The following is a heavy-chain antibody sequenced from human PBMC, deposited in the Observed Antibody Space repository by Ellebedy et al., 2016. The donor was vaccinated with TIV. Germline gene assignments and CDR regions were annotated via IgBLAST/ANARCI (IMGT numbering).Heavy chain of an antibody. Sequence: ESLKISCTVSGDSISRSSYYWGWIRQPPGKGLEWIGSIYYTGSTDYNPSLKSRVAISADTSKNQFSLRLSSVTAADTAVYYCARWFGELLYVRWFDPWGQGTLVTVSS. J-gene: IGHJ5*02. CDR1: GDSISRSSYY. D-gene: IGHD3-10*01. CDR3: ARWFGELLYVRWFDP. V-gene: IGHV4-39*01. CDR2: IYYTGST.